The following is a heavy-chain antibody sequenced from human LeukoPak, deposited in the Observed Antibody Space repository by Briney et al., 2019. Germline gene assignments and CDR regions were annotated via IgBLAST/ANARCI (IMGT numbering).Heavy chain of an antibody. CDR1: GFTFSSYA. CDR3: ARTKQYSSSWYRPYYYYGMDV. CDR2: ISYDGSNK. V-gene: IGHV3-30-3*01. J-gene: IGHJ6*02. Sequence: GGSLRLSCAASGFTFSSYAMHWVRQAPGKGLEWVAVISYDGSNKYYADSVKGRFTISRDNSKTTLYLQMNSLRAEDTAVYYCARTKQYSSSWYRPYYYYGMDVWGQGTTVTVSS. D-gene: IGHD6-13*01.